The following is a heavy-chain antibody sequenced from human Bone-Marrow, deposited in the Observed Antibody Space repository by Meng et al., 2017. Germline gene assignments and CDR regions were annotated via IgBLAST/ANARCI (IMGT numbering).Heavy chain of an antibody. D-gene: IGHD2-2*01. CDR2: INPNSGGT. CDR3: ARTYCSSTSCYGGWFDP. CDR1: GYTFTGYY. V-gene: IGHV1-2*02. Sequence: ASVKVSCKASGYTFTGYYMHWVRQAPGQGLEWMGWINPNSGGTNYAQKFQGRVTMTRNTSISTAYMELSRLESDDTAGYYCARTYCSSTSCYGGWFDPWGQGTLVTVSS. J-gene: IGHJ5*02.